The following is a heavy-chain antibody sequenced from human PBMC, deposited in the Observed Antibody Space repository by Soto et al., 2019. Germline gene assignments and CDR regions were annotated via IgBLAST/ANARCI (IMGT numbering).Heavy chain of an antibody. Sequence: SETLSLTCAVYGGSFSGYYCSWIRQPPGKGLEWIGEINHSGSTNYNPSLKSRVTISVDTSKNQFSLKLTSVTAADTAVYYCARGDSSGWYVYYWGQGTLVTVSS. V-gene: IGHV4-34*01. CDR2: INHSGST. CDR3: ARGDSSGWYVYY. D-gene: IGHD6-19*01. J-gene: IGHJ4*02. CDR1: GGSFSGYY.